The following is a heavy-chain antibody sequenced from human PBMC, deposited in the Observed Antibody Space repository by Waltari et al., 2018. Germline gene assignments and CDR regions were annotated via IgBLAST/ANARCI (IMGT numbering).Heavy chain of an antibody. D-gene: IGHD6-6*01. J-gene: IGHJ4*02. CDR1: GFTFSSYS. Sequence: EVQLVESGGGLVKPGGSLRLSCAASGFTFSSYSMNWVRQAPGKGLEWVSSISSSSSYIYYADSVKGRFTISRDNAKNSLYLQMNSLRAEDTAVYYCARKGFRVEYSSSGGVDYWGQGTLVTVSS. CDR2: ISSSSSYI. V-gene: IGHV3-21*01. CDR3: ARKGFRVEYSSSGGVDY.